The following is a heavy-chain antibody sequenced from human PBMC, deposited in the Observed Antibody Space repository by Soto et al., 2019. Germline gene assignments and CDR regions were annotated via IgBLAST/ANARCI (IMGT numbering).Heavy chain of an antibody. Sequence: EVQLVETGGGLIQPGGSLRLSCAASGFTVSSNYMSWVRQAPGKGLEWVSVIYSGGSTYYADPVKGRFTISRDNSKNTLYLQMNSLRAEDTAVYYCARGEGFLDNYYYYGMDVWVQGTTVTVSS. V-gene: IGHV3-53*02. J-gene: IGHJ6*02. CDR2: IYSGGST. CDR3: ARGEGFLDNYYYYGMDV. CDR1: GFTVSSNY. D-gene: IGHD3-3*01.